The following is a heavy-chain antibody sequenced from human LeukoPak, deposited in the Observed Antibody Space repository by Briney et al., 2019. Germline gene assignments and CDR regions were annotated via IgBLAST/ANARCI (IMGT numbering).Heavy chain of an antibody. Sequence: GGSLRLSCAASGITFSNYWMKWVRQAPGKGLEWLATIKQDGSDKFYVDSVKGRFTISRDNAGNSLYLQMNSLRAEDTAVYYCAKAPRGYSSGPSDYWGQGTLVTVSS. J-gene: IGHJ4*02. CDR1: GITFSNYW. D-gene: IGHD6-19*01. CDR3: AKAPRGYSSGPSDY. CDR2: IKQDGSDK. V-gene: IGHV3-7*03.